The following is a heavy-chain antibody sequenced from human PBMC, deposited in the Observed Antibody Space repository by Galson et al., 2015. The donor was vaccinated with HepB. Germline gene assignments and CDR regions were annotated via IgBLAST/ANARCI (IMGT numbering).Heavy chain of an antibody. D-gene: IGHD2-15*01. CDR2: ISGSGGST. CDR3: AKEGCGRSGGSCYSLDY. J-gene: IGHJ4*02. CDR1: GFTFSSYA. V-gene: IGHV3-23*01. Sequence: SLRLSCAASGFTFSSYAMSWVRQAPGKGLEWVSAISGSGGSTYYADSVKGRFTISRDNSKNTLYLQMNSLRAEDTAVYYCAKEGCGRSGGSCYSLDYWGQGTLVTVSS.